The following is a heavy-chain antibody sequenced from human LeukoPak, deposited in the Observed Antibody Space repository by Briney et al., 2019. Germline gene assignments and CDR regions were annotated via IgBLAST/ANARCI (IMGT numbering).Heavy chain of an antibody. CDR1: GFTFSSYW. J-gene: IGHJ4*02. V-gene: IGHV3-7*03. Sequence: GGSLRLSCAASGFTFSSYWMSWVRQAPGKGLEWVANIKQDGSEKYYVDSVKGRFTISRDNAKNSLYLQMNSLRAEDTAVYYCASAEGYGRRTWVNFDYWGQGTLVTVSS. CDR2: IKQDGSEK. D-gene: IGHD1-14*01. CDR3: ASAEGYGRRTWVNFDY.